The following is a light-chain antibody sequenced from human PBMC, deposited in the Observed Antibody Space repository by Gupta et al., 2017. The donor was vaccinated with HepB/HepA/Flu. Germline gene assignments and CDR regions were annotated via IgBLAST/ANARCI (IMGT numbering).Light chain of an antibody. CDR3: QHENSSSPT. Sequence: DIQMTTSPSTLSASVGDRVTITCRASQSISSWLAWYQQKPGKAPKVLIYKASKLESGVPSRFSGSGSGTEFTLTISSLQPDDFATYYCQHENSSSPTFGQGTKVEIK. CDR1: QSISSW. V-gene: IGKV1-5*03. CDR2: KAS. J-gene: IGKJ1*01.